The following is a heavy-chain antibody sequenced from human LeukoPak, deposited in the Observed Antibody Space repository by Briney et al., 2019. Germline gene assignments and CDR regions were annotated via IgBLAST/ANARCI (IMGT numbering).Heavy chain of an antibody. V-gene: IGHV3-23*01. D-gene: IGHD3-22*01. CDR2: ISGSGGST. Sequence: GGSLRLSCAASGFTFSSYAMSWVRQAPGKGLEWVSAISGSGGSTYYADSVKGRFTISRDNPKNTLYLQMNSLRAEDTAVYYCAKDLTATYYYDSSGYFPLDYWGQGTLVTVSS. CDR3: AKDLTATYYYDSSGYFPLDY. CDR1: GFTFSSYA. J-gene: IGHJ4*02.